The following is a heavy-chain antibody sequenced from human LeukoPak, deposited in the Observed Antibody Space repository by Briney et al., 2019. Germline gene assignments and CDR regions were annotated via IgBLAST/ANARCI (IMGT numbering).Heavy chain of an antibody. V-gene: IGHV3-7*05. D-gene: IGHD6-13*01. CDR3: AKDAKYSTSWYYFDY. CDR2: IKQGASEK. Sequence: GGSLRLSCVASGFTFSTYWMSWVRQAPGKGLEWVANIKQGASEKYYVDSVKGRFTISRDNAKNSLYLQMNSLRAEDTAVYYCAKDAKYSTSWYYFDYWGQGTLVTVSS. CDR1: GFTFSTYW. J-gene: IGHJ4*02.